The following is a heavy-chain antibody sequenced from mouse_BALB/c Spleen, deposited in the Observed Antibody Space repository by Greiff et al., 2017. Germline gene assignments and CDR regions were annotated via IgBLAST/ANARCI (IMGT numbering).Heavy chain of an antibody. V-gene: IGHV5-6-4*01. CDR1: GFTFSSYT. Sequence: EVQRVESGGGLVKPGGSLKLSCAASGFTFSSYTMSWVRQTPEKRLEWVATISSGGSYTYYPDSVKGRFTISRDNAKNTLYLQMSSLKSEDTAMYYCTRDMVVAPFDYWGQGTTLTVSS. J-gene: IGHJ2*01. D-gene: IGHD1-1*02. CDR2: ISSGGSYT. CDR3: TRDMVVAPFDY.